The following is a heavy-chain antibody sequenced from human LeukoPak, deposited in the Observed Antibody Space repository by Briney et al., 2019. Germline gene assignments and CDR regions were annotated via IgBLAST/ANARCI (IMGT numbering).Heavy chain of an antibody. CDR3: AREYYDSNKAPALDI. J-gene: IGHJ3*02. Sequence: SQTLSLTCAISGDSVSSNSAGWNWIRQSPSRGLEWLGRTYYRSKWYNDDAVSVKSRITINPDTAKNQFSLQLNSVTAADTAVYYCAREYYDSNKAPALDIWGQGTMVTVSS. CDR2: TYYRSKWYN. CDR1: GDSVSSNSAG. V-gene: IGHV6-1*01. D-gene: IGHD3-22*01.